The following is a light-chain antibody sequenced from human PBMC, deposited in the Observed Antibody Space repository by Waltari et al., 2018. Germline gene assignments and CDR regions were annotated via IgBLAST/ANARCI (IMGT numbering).Light chain of an antibody. Sequence: EIVLTQSPGTLPLSPGERATLSCRASQSLANNYLAWYQRKPGQAPRLLIYAASNRASGIPDRFSGSGSGTDFTLTISRLEPEDFAIYYCQQYGTSPPWTFGQGTKVEIK. V-gene: IGKV3-20*01. CDR3: QQYGTSPPWT. CDR1: QSLANNY. CDR2: AAS. J-gene: IGKJ1*01.